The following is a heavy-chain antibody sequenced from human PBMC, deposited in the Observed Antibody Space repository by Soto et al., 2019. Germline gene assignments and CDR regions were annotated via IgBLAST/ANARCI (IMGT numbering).Heavy chain of an antibody. J-gene: IGHJ4*02. CDR2: IYYSGST. D-gene: IGHD6-6*01. V-gene: IGHV4-30-4*01. Sequence: SETLSLTCTVSGGSISSGDYYWSWIRQPPGKGLEWIGYIYYSGSTYYNPSLKSRVTISVDTSKNQFSLKLSSVTAADTAVYYCARVSPGSIASYYFDYWGQGTLVTVSS. CDR3: ARVSPGSIASYYFDY. CDR1: GGSISSGDYY.